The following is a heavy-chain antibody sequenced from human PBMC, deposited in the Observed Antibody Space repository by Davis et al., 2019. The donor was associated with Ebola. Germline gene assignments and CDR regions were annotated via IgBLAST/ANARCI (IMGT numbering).Heavy chain of an antibody. CDR3: ARLNDILTGYEGGFDP. V-gene: IGHV5-51*01. CDR2: IYPGHSDT. CDR1: SYCFITCW. Sequence: SCYGSSYCFITCWIGWGRQIPGKGLEWRASIYPGHSDTRYSPSFQGQVTISADKSISTAYLQWSSLKASNTAMYYCARLNDILTGYEGGFDPWGQGTLVTVSS. D-gene: IGHD3-9*01. J-gene: IGHJ5*02.